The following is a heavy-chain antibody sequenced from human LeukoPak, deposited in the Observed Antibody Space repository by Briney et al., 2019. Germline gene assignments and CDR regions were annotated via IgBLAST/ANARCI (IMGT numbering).Heavy chain of an antibody. CDR2: FDPEDGET. CDR1: GYTLTELS. V-gene: IGHV1-24*01. CDR3: ATPDYYDKGAFDI. D-gene: IGHD3-22*01. Sequence: ASVKVSCKVSGYTLTELSMHWVRQAPGKGLESMGGFDPEDGETIYAQKFQGRVTMTEDTSTDTAYMELSSLRSEDTAVYYCATPDYYDKGAFDIWGQGTMVTVSS. J-gene: IGHJ3*02.